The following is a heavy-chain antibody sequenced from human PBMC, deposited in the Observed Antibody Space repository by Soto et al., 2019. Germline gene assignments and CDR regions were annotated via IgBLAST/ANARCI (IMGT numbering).Heavy chain of an antibody. J-gene: IGHJ4*02. Sequence: PGGSLRLSCAASGFTFSSYGMHWVRQAPGKGLEWVAVISYDGSNKYYADSVKGRFTISRDNSKSTLYLQMNSLRAEDTAVYYCAFYNYDFWGQGTLVTVSS. D-gene: IGHD3-3*01. V-gene: IGHV3-30*03. CDR1: GFTFSSYG. CDR3: AFYNYDF. CDR2: ISYDGSNK.